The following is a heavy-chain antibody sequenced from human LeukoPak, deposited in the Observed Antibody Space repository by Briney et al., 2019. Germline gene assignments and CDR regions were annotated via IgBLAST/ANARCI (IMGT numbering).Heavy chain of an antibody. CDR1: GGSISSYH. D-gene: IGHD5-12*01. CDR3: ARDGGVATTSNWFDP. V-gene: IGHV4-59*01. J-gene: IGHJ5*02. CDR2: MYNSGST. Sequence: SETLSLTCTVSGGSISSYHWSWFRQAPGKGLEWIGYMYNSGSTNFNPSLKSRVTISVDTSKNQFSLKLSSVTAADTAVYYCARDGGVATTSNWFDPWGQGTLVTVSS.